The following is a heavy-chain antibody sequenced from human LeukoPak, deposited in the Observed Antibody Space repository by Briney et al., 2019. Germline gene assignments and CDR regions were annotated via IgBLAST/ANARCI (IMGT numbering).Heavy chain of an antibody. CDR1: GGSISSYY. D-gene: IGHD6-6*01. Sequence: SETLSLTCTVSGGSISSYYWSWIRQPPGKGLEWIGYIYYSGSTNYNPSLKSRVTISVDTSKNQFSLKLSSVTAAGTAVYYCACSSGDAGVDDAFDIWGQGTMVTVSS. J-gene: IGHJ3*02. CDR2: IYYSGST. V-gene: IGHV4-59*01. CDR3: ACSSGDAGVDDAFDI.